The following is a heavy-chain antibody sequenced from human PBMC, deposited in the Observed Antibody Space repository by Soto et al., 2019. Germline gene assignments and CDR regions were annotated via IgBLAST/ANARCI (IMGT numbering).Heavy chain of an antibody. D-gene: IGHD3-10*01. Sequence: EVQLLESGGGLVQPGGSLRLSCAASGFTFSSYAMSWVRQAPGKGLEWVSAISGSGGRTYYADSVKGRFTISRDNSKNTRYLQMNSLRAEDTAVYYCASGGSGSYYYFDDWGQGTLVTVSS. J-gene: IGHJ4*02. CDR3: ASGGSGSYYYFDD. CDR2: ISGSGGRT. CDR1: GFTFSSYA. V-gene: IGHV3-23*01.